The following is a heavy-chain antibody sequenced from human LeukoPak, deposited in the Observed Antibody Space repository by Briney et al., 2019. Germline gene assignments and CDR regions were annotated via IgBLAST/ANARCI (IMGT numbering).Heavy chain of an antibody. V-gene: IGHV4-34*01. D-gene: IGHD3/OR15-3a*01. CDR1: GGSFSGYY. CDR2: INHSGST. J-gene: IGHJ4*02. Sequence: SETLSLTCAVYGGSFSGYYWSWIRQPPGKGLEWIGEINHSGSTNYNPPLKSRVTISVDTSKNQFSLKLSSVTAADTAVYYCARVLGPFDYWGQGTLVTVSS. CDR3: ARVLGPFDY.